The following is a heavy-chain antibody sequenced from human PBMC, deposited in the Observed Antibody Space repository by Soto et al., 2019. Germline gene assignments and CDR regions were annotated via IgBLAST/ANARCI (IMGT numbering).Heavy chain of an antibody. CDR2: ISSSSSTI. J-gene: IGHJ3*02. V-gene: IGHV3-48*01. Sequence: GVSLRLSFAASGFTFSSYGMNWVRQAPGKGLEWVSYISSSSSTIYYADSVKGRFTISRDNAKNSLYLQMNSLRAEDTAVYFCARDPAASDWGAFDIWGQGTTVTVSS. CDR1: GFTFSSYG. D-gene: IGHD6-19*01. CDR3: ARDPAASDWGAFDI.